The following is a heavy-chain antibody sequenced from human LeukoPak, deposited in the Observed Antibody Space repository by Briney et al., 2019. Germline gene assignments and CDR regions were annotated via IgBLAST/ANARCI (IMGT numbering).Heavy chain of an antibody. D-gene: IGHD2-2*01. V-gene: IGHV3-30*02. J-gene: IGHJ5*02. CDR1: GFTFSSYG. Sequence: HPGGSLRLSCAASGFTFSSYGMHWVRQAPGKGLEWVAFIRYDGSNKYYADSVKGRFTISRDNSKNTLYLQMNSLRAEDTAVYYCAKPYCSSTSCYRFDPWGQGTLVTVSS. CDR2: IRYDGSNK. CDR3: AKPYCSSTSCYRFDP.